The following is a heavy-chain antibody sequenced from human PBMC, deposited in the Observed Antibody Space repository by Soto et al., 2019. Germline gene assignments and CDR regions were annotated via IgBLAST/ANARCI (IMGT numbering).Heavy chain of an antibody. CDR2: IYSDGSR. J-gene: IGHJ3*02. CDR1: GFTVSRNY. Sequence: GGSLRLSCAAFGFTVSRNYMNWVRQAPGKGLEWVSVIYSDGSRYYADSVKGRFTISRDNSKDTLYLQMNSLRAEDTAVYYCTSAAVDAFDIWGQGTMVTVSS. CDR3: TSAAVDAFDI. V-gene: IGHV3-66*01.